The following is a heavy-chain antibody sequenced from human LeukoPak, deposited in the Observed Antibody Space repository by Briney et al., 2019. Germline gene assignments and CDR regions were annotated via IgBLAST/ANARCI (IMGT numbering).Heavy chain of an antibody. Sequence: GGSLRLSCAASGFTFSRYGMHWVRQAPGKGLEWVTFIQYDGSNKYYADSVKGRFTISRVNSNNTLYLQMNSLRAEDTAVYYCAKGPTPLPSSSPTPLDYWGQGTLVTVSS. J-gene: IGHJ4*02. V-gene: IGHV3-30*02. CDR2: IQYDGSNK. CDR1: GFTFSRYG. CDR3: AKGPTPLPSSSPTPLDY. D-gene: IGHD6-13*01.